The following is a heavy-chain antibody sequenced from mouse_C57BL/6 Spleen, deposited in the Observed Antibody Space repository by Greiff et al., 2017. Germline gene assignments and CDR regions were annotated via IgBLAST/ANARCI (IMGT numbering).Heavy chain of an antibody. CDR2: INYDGSST. D-gene: IGHD2-1*01. Sequence: EVQLVESEGGLVQPGSSMKLSCTASGFTFSDYYMAWVRQVPEKGLEWVANINYDGSSTYYLDSLKSRFIISRDNAKNILYLQMSSLKSEDTATYYCAREGYFGPYYFDYWGQGTTLTVSS. CDR3: AREGYFGPYYFDY. CDR1: GFTFSDYY. V-gene: IGHV5-16*01. J-gene: IGHJ2*01.